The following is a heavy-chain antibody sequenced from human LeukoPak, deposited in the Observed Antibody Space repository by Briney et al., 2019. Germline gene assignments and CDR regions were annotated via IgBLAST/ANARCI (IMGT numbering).Heavy chain of an antibody. J-gene: IGHJ6*02. D-gene: IGHD2-8*01. CDR1: GFTFSNYA. Sequence: PGGSLRLSRTPSGFTFSNYAMNWVRQAPGKGLEWVSGIGSSGGDTYYADSVKGRFTISRDNSKNMLYLQMNSLRADDTALYYCAKYLMAKGPPYALDVWGQGTTVTVSS. CDR2: IGSSGGDT. V-gene: IGHV3-23*01. CDR3: AKYLMAKGPPYALDV.